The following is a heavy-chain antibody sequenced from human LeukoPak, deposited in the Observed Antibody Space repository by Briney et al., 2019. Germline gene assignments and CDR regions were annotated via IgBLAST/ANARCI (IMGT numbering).Heavy chain of an antibody. D-gene: IGHD6-19*01. CDR1: GFTFSSYG. CDR3: AKGGGSGWSSYWYFDL. Sequence: GGSLRLSCAASGFTFSSYGMHWVRQAPGKGLEWVAVISYDGSNKYYADSVKGRFTISRDNSKNTLYLQMNSLRAEDTAVYYCAKGGGSGWSSYWYFDLWGRGTLVTVSS. V-gene: IGHV3-30*18. CDR2: ISYDGSNK. J-gene: IGHJ2*01.